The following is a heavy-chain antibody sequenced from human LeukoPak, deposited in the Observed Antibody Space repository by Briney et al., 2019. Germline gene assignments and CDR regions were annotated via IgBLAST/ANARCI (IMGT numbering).Heavy chain of an antibody. CDR1: GGSISSSSYY. CDR2: IYYSGST. J-gene: IGHJ5*02. V-gene: IGHV4-39*06. D-gene: IGHD3-3*01. Sequence: SETLSLTCTVSGGSISSSSYYWGWIRQPPGKGLEWIGSIYYSGSTYYNPSLKSRVTISVDTSKNQFPLKLSSVTAADTAVYYCAREVEGLRFLEWLLNDNWFDPWGQGTLVTVSS. CDR3: AREVEGLRFLEWLLNDNWFDP.